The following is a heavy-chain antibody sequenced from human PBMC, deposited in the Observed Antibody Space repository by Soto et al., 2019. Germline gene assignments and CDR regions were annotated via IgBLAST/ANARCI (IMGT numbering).Heavy chain of an antibody. D-gene: IGHD2-15*01. CDR3: ARDWGYCSGGSCYPNWFDP. CDR2: IIPIFGTA. CDR1: GGTFSSYA. J-gene: IGHJ5*02. V-gene: IGHV1-69*12. Sequence: QVQLVQSGAEVKKPGSSVKVSCKASGGTFSSYAISWVRQAPGQGLEWMGGIIPIFGTANYAQKFQGRVTITEDESTSTAYMELSSLRSEDTAVYYCARDWGYCSGGSCYPNWFDPWGQGTLVTVSS.